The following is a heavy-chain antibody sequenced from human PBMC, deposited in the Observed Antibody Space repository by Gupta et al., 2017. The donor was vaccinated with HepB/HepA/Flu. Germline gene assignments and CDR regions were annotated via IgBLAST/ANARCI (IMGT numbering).Heavy chain of an antibody. Sequence: EVQLVESGGGLVKPGGSLRLSCAASGFTFSSYAMNWVRQAPGKGLEWVSSISTGSISLYYADSVKGRFTISRDNAKNSLYLQMNSLSAEDTAVYYCARDGDTGMARKLDYWGQGTLLTVSS. CDR2: ISTGSISL. CDR3: ARDGDTGMARKLDY. D-gene: IGHD5-18*01. J-gene: IGHJ4*02. CDR1: GFTFSSYA. V-gene: IGHV3-21*01.